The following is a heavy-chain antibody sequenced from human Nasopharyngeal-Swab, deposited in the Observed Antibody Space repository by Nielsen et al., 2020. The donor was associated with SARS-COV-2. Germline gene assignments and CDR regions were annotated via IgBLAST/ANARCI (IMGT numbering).Heavy chain of an antibody. V-gene: IGHV1-24*01. Sequence: ASVKVSCKVSGYTLTELSMHWVRQAPGKGLEWMGGFDPEDGETIYAQKFQGRVTMTEDTSTDTAYMELSSLRSEDTAVYYCARDESVVVPAAIPYWGQGTLVTVSS. CDR2: FDPEDGET. CDR3: ARDESVVVPAAIPY. D-gene: IGHD2-2*02. CDR1: GYTLTELS. J-gene: IGHJ4*02.